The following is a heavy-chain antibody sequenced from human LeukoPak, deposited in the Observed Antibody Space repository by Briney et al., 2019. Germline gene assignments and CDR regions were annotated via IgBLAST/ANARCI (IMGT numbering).Heavy chain of an antibody. CDR3: ARERWFGELPNYFDY. Sequence: GGSLRLSCAASGFTFSSYWMSWVRQAPGKGLEWVANIKQDGSEKYYVDSVKGRFTISRDNAKNSLYLQMNSLRAEDTAVYYCARERWFGELPNYFDYWAREPWSPSPQ. CDR2: IKQDGSEK. V-gene: IGHV3-7*01. D-gene: IGHD3-10*01. J-gene: IGHJ4*02. CDR1: GFTFSSYW.